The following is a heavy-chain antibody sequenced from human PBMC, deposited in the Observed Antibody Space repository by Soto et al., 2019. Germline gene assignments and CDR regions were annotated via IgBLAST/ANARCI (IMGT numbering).Heavy chain of an antibody. V-gene: IGHV3-23*01. D-gene: IGHD6-19*01. CDR1: GFTFSSYA. CDR2: ISGSGGST. CDR3: AKVPNGGWLVHTFDY. Sequence: GGSLRLSCAASGFTFSSYAMSWVRQAPGKGLEWVSAISGSGGSTYYADSVKGRFTISRDNSKNTLYLQMNSLRAEDTAVYYCAKVPNGGWLVHTFDYWGQGTLVTVSS. J-gene: IGHJ4*02.